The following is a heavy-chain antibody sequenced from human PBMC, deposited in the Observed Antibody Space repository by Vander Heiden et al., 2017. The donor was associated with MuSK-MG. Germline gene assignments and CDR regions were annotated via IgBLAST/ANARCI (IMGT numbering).Heavy chain of an antibody. CDR3: AKESGTTWLRWFDP. V-gene: IGHV3-9*01. Sequence: DAQLVGSGCVLVQPGISLSLSCAPSGFPFADSAMHWVRQAPGKGLEWVSGISRNSGRIGYAEAVKGRFTISRDNAKNSLYLQRNSLRAEDTALYYCAKESGTTWLRWFDPWGEGTLVTVSS. J-gene: IGHJ5*02. CDR1: GFPFADSA. CDR2: ISRNSGRI. D-gene: IGHD1-26*01.